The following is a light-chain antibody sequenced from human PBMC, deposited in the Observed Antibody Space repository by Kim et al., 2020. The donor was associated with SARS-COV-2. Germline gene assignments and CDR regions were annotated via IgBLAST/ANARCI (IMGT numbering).Light chain of an antibody. CDR3: NSRDSSGNHVV. CDR1: SIRSYY. CDR2: GKN. V-gene: IGLV3-19*01. J-gene: IGLJ2*01. Sequence: ALGQTGRITCQGDSIRSYYASWYQPKPGQAPVLVIYGKNNRPSGIPDRFSGPSSGNTASLTITGAQAEDEADYYCNSRDSSGNHVVFGGGTQLTVL.